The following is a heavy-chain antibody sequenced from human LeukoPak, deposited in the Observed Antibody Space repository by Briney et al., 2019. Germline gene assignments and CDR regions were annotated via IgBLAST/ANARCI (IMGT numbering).Heavy chain of an antibody. V-gene: IGHV3-66*01. Sequence: PGGSPRLSCAASGFTVSSNYMSWVRQAPGKGLEWVSVIYSGGSTYYADSVKGRFTISRDNPKNTLYLQMNSLRAEDTAVYYCATAMTTVTPPFDYWGQGTLVTVSS. J-gene: IGHJ4*02. CDR3: ATAMTTVTPPFDY. CDR1: GFTVSSNY. CDR2: IYSGGST. D-gene: IGHD4-17*01.